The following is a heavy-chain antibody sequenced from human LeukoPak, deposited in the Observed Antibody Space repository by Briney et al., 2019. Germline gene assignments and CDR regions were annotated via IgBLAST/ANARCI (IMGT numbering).Heavy chain of an antibody. D-gene: IGHD2-2*01. CDR3: ARDPRPNGYCSSTSCYEYYYYGMDV. Sequence: GGSLRLSCAASGFTFSSYAMHWVRQAPGKGLGWVAVISYDGSNKYYADSVKGRFTISRDNSKNTLYLQMNSLRAEDTAVYYCARDPRPNGYCSSTSCYEYYYYGMDVWGQGTTVTVSS. J-gene: IGHJ6*02. V-gene: IGHV3-30*04. CDR1: GFTFSSYA. CDR2: ISYDGSNK.